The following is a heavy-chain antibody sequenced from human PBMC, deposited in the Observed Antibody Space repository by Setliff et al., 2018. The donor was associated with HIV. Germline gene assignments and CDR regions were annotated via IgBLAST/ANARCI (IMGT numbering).Heavy chain of an antibody. Sequence: PGGSLRLSCAASGLTSSTNWMHWVRQVPGKGLVWVSHINSDGSGTKYADSVKGRFTMSRDNAKNTLYLQMNSLRAEDTALYFCARDRGRPDSFDIWGQGTMVTVSS. CDR2: INSDGSGT. J-gene: IGHJ3*02. V-gene: IGHV3-74*01. CDR3: ARDRGRPDSFDI. D-gene: IGHD1-26*01. CDR1: GLTSSTNW.